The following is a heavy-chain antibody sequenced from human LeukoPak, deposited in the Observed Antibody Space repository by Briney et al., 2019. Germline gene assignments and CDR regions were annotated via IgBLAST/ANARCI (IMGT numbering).Heavy chain of an antibody. J-gene: IGHJ4*02. D-gene: IGHD3/OR15-3a*01. V-gene: IGHV3-21*01. CDR3: ARAPWTVSFDY. CDR2: ISSSSSYI. CDR1: ESTFSSYG. Sequence: PGGSLRLSCAASESTFSSYGMNWVRQAPGKGLEWVSSISSSSSYIYYADSVKGRFTISRDNAKNSLYLQMNSLRAEDTAVYYCARAPWTVSFDYWGQGTLVTVSS.